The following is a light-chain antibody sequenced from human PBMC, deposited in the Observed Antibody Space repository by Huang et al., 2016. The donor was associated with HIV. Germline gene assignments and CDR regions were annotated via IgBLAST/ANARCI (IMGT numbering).Light chain of an antibody. CDR2: GAS. CDR3: QKYNSVPRT. V-gene: IGKV1-27*01. Sequence: DIQMTQSPSSLSASVGARVTITCRASQVIDDYLAWFQQKPGRVPSLVIYGASILQTGVASRFSGSGSGTNFTRTIASQQPDDVASYYCQKYNSVPRTFGQGTKVEI. CDR1: QVIDDY. J-gene: IGKJ1*01.